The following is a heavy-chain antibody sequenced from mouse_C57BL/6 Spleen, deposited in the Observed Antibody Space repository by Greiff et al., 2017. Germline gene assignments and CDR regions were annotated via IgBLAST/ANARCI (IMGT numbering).Heavy chain of an antibody. J-gene: IGHJ2*01. V-gene: IGHV1-72*01. D-gene: IGHD2-4*01. CDR2: IDPNSGGT. Sequence: QVQLQQPGAELVKPGASVKLSCKASGYTFTSYWMHWVKQRPGRGLEWIGRIDPNSGGTKYNEQFKSKATLTVDKASSTVDMQLSSLTSEDSAVYYCARENYDYAYYFDYWGQGTTLTVSA. CDR1: GYTFTSYW. CDR3: ARENYDYAYYFDY.